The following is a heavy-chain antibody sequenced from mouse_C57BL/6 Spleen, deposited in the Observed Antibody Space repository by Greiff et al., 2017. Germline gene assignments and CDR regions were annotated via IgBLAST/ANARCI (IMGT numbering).Heavy chain of an antibody. CDR3: TRDEDSSGYYSMDY. CDR1: GFTFSSYA. D-gene: IGHD3-2*02. J-gene: IGHJ4*01. Sequence: EVQVVESGEGLVKPGGSLKLSCAASGFTFSSYAMSWVRQTPEKRLEWVAYISSGGDYIYYADTVKGRFTISRDNARNTLYLQMSSLKSADTAMYYCTRDEDSSGYYSMDYWGQGTSVTVSS. V-gene: IGHV5-9-1*02. CDR2: ISSGGDYI.